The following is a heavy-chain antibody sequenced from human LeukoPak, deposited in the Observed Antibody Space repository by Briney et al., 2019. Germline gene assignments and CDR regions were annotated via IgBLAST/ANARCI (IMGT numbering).Heavy chain of an antibody. D-gene: IGHD1-26*01. CDR2: IKQDGSEK. CDR3: ARKGGATTYGYYYYYMDV. CDR1: GFTFSSYW. J-gene: IGHJ6*03. V-gene: IGHV3-7*01. Sequence: GGSLRLSCAASGFTFSSYWMSWVRQAPGKGLEWVANIKQDGSEKYYVDPVKGRFTISRDNAKNSLYLQMNSLRAEDTAVYYCARKGGATTYGYYYYYMDVWGKGTTVTISS.